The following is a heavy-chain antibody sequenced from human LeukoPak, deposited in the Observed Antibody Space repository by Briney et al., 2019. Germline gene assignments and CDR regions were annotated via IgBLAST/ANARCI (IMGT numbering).Heavy chain of an antibody. D-gene: IGHD6-19*01. CDR1: GGSISSYY. Sequence: SETLSLTCTVSGGSISSYYWSWIRQPPGKGLEWIGYIYYSGSTNYNPSLKSRVTISVDTSKNQFSLKLSSVTAADTAVYYCARYSSGWFDYWGQGTLVTVSS. CDR2: IYYSGST. CDR3: ARYSSGWFDY. V-gene: IGHV4-59*08. J-gene: IGHJ4*02.